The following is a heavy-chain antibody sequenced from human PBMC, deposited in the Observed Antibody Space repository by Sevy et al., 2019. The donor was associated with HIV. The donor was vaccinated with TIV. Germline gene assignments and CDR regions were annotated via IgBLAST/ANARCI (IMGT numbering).Heavy chain of an antibody. CDR3: AKMQGGSYNYYGMDV. D-gene: IGHD1-26*01. J-gene: IGHJ6*02. V-gene: IGHV3-30*18. Sequence: GGSLRLSCAASGFIFSTYGIHWVRQAPSKGLEWVAVISYDGSEKYYADSVRGRFTISRDNSKNTLYLQMNSLRVEDTAIYYCAKMQGGSYNYYGMDVWGQGTTVTVSS. CDR1: GFIFSTYG. CDR2: ISYDGSEK.